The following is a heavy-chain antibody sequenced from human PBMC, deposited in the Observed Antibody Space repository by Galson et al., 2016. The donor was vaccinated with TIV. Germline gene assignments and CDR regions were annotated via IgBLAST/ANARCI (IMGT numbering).Heavy chain of an antibody. CDR3: AKDSTTTLYYMDV. J-gene: IGHJ6*03. CDR1: GFTFSSYG. CDR2: IRYDGSNK. Sequence: SLRLSCATSGFTFSSYGIHWVRQAPGKGLEWVAFIRYDGSNKYYADSVKGRFTISRGNSKNTVYLQMNGLRAEDTALYCCAKDSTTTLYYMDVWGKGTTVTVSS. V-gene: IGHV3-30*02. D-gene: IGHD4-17*01.